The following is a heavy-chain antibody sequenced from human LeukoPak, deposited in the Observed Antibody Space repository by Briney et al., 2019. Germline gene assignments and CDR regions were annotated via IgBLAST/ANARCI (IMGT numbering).Heavy chain of an antibody. CDR3: ARDRKGYGSANYFDY. J-gene: IGHJ4*02. D-gene: IGHD3-10*01. V-gene: IGHV1-46*01. CDR2: INPSGGST. CDR1: GYTFTSYY. Sequence: ASVKVSCKASGYTFTSYYMHWVRQAPGQGLEWMGIINPSGGSTSYAQKFQGRVTMTRDTSTSTVYMELSSLRSEDTAVYYCARDRKGYGSANYFDYWGQGTLVTVSS.